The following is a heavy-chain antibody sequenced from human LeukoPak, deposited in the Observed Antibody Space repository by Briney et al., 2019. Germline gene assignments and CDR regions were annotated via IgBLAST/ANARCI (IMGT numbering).Heavy chain of an antibody. CDR2: IYPGGGST. CDR3: ARDRVADY. CDR1: GYTFTSYY. V-gene: IGHV1-46*01. J-gene: IGHJ4*02. Sequence: GASVKVSCKASGYTFTSYYIHWVRQAPGQGLEWMGIIYPGGGSTSYAQKFQGRVTMTRDMSTSTVYMELSSLRSEDTAVYYCARDRVADYWGQGTLVTVSS.